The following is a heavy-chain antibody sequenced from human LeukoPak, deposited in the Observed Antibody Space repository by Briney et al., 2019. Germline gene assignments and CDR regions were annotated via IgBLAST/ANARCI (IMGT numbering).Heavy chain of an antibody. CDR2: IYTSGST. J-gene: IGHJ3*02. CDR3: AVWFGELSDAFDI. D-gene: IGHD3-10*01. CDR1: GGSISSGSYY. V-gene: IGHV4-61*02. Sequence: SETLSLTRTVSGGSISSGSYYRSWIRQPAGKGLEWIGRIYTSGSTNYNPSLKSRVTISVDTSKNQFSLKLSSVTAADTAVYYCAVWFGELSDAFDIWGQGTMVTVSS.